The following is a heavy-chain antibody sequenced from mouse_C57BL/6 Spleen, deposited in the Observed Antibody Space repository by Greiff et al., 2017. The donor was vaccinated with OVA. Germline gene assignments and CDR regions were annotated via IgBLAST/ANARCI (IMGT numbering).Heavy chain of an antibody. J-gene: IGHJ4*01. Sequence: VQLQQSGPELVKPGASVKISCKASGYAFSSSWMNWVKQRPGKGLEWIGRIYPGDGDTNYNGKFKGKATLTADKSSSTAYMQLSSLTSEDSAVYFCAKEYCGSYDFDAMDYWGQGTSVTVSS. D-gene: IGHD1-1*02. CDR2: IYPGDGDT. CDR3: AKEYCGSYDFDAMDY. CDR1: GYAFSSSW. V-gene: IGHV1-82*01.